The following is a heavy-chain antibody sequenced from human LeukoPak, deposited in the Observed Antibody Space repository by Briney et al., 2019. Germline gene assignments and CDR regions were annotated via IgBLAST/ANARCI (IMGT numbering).Heavy chain of an antibody. J-gene: IGHJ4*02. D-gene: IGHD3-10*01. CDR2: ISAYNGNT. CDR1: GYTFTSCG. V-gene: IGHV1-18*01. Sequence: GASVKVSCKASGYTFTSCGISWVRQAPGQGLEWMGWISAYNGNTNYAQKLQGRVTMTTDTSTSTAYMELRSLRSDDTAVYYCARGPYGSGSYYKFDYWGQGTLVTVSS. CDR3: ARGPYGSGSYYKFDY.